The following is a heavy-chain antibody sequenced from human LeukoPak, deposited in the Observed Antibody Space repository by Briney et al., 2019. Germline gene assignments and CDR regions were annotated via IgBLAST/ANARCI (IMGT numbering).Heavy chain of an antibody. D-gene: IGHD3-3*01. CDR1: GGSVSGYY. Sequence: SETLSLACVVYGGSVSGYYWNWIRQPPGKGLEWIGEIDHSGNTNYNPSLKSRVAISVDTSKNQFSLKLSSVTAADTAVYYCAPRKGDFWSGYENWFDPWGQGTLVTVSS. CDR3: APRKGDFWSGYENWFDP. J-gene: IGHJ5*02. V-gene: IGHV4-34*01. CDR2: IDHSGNT.